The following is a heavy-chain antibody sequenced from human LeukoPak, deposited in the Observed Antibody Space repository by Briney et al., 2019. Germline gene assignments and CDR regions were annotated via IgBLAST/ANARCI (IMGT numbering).Heavy chain of an antibody. J-gene: IGHJ4*02. CDR3: AKNRWGSVATPDS. Sequence: GGSLRLSCAASGFTFSSYAMSWVRQAPGKGLEWVSAISGSGGSTYYAESVKGRFTISRDNSKNTLYLQMNSLRAEDTAVYYCAKNRWGSVATPDSWGQGTLVTVSS. CDR1: GFTFSSYA. V-gene: IGHV3-23*01. CDR2: ISGSGGST. D-gene: IGHD5-12*01.